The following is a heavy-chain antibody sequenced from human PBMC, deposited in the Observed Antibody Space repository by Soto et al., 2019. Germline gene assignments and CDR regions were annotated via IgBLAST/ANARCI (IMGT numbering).Heavy chain of an antibody. Sequence: GASVKVSCKASGGTFTSYAISWVRQAPGQGLEWMGWISAYSGNTNYAQKLQGRVTMTTDTSTSTAYMELRSLRSDDTAVYYCARGDDYGDYGGYYYYMDVWGKGTTVTVSS. CDR1: GGTFTSYA. V-gene: IGHV1-18*01. CDR2: ISAYSGNT. CDR3: ARGDDYGDYGGYYYYMDV. D-gene: IGHD4-17*01. J-gene: IGHJ6*03.